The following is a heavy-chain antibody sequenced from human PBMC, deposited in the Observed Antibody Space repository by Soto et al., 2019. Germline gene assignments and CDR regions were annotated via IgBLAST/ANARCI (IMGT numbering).Heavy chain of an antibody. CDR2: ISSNGVGT. CDR1: GFTLWGYA. V-gene: IGHV3-64*01. J-gene: IGHJ6*03. CDR3: ARRARPDFYYMDV. Sequence: EVQLAESGGGLAQPWGSLRLSCAASGFTLWGYAMDWVRQAPGKGLEYVSGISSNGVGTYYANSVQGRFTISRDNSKNTVYLQMGSLRPEDMAVYYCARRARPDFYYMDVWGKGTTVTVSS. D-gene: IGHD6-6*01.